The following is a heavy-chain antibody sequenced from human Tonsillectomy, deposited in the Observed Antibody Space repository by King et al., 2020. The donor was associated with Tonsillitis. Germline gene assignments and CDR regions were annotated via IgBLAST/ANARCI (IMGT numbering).Heavy chain of an antibody. D-gene: IGHD3-10*01. J-gene: IGHJ3*02. CDR1: GGTFSTYA. CDR2: IIPILAIA. CDR3: AREAEFRDAFDI. Sequence: QLVQSGAEVKKPGSSVKVSCKASGGTFSTYAISWVRQAPGQGLEWMARIIPILAIANYAQKLQGRVTITADKSTSTAYMELSSLGSEDTAVYYCAREAEFRDAFDIWGQGTMVTVSS. V-gene: IGHV1-69*09.